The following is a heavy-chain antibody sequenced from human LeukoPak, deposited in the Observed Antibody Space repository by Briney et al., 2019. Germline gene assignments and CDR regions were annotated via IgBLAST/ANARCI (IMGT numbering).Heavy chain of an antibody. CDR3: AIGSYDSSGYAGY. CDR1: GFTFSSYS. J-gene: IGHJ4*02. Sequence: GSLRLSCXASGFTFSSYSMNWVRQAPGKGLEWVSYISSSSSTIYYADSVKGRFTISRDNAKNSLYLQMNSLRAEDTAVYYCAIGSYDSSGYAGYWGQGTLVTVSS. D-gene: IGHD3-22*01. V-gene: IGHV3-48*01. CDR2: ISSSSSTI.